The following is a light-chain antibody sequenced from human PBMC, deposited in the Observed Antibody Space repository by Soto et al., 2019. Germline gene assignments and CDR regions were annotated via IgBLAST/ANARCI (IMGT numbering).Light chain of an antibody. Sequence: IQMTQSPSTLSASVGDRVTITCRAIQSISSWWAWYQHKPVKAPKLLIYKASRLESGLPSRFSGSRSGTEFTLTISSLQPDDFATYYCQQGDSYPWTFGQGTKVEIK. CDR2: KAS. J-gene: IGKJ1*01. V-gene: IGKV1-5*03. CDR1: QSISSW. CDR3: QQGDSYPWT.